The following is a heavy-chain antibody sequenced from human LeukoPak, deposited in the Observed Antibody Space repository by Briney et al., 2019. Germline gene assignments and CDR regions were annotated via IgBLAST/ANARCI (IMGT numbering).Heavy chain of an antibody. CDR2: IYYSGST. CDR3: ARQGYYGSGSYQVDY. Sequence: PSETLSLTCTVSGGSISSGDYYWSWIRQPPGKGLEWIGYIYYSGSTYYNPSLKSRVTISVDTSRNQFSLKLSSVTAADTAVYYCARQGYYGSGSYQVDYWGQGTLVAVSS. J-gene: IGHJ4*02. V-gene: IGHV4-30-4*01. D-gene: IGHD3-10*01. CDR1: GGSISSGDYY.